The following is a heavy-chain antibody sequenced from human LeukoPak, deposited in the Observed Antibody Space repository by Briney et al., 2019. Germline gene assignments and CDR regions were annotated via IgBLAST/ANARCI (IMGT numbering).Heavy chain of an antibody. D-gene: IGHD2-2*01. J-gene: IGHJ4*02. CDR2: IWYDGSNK. CDR3: ANIVIVPAATFDY. Sequence: PGGSLRLSCAASGFTFSSYGMHWVRQAPGKGLEWVAVIWYDGSNKYYADSVKGRFTISRDNSKNTLYLQMNSLRAEDTAVYYCANIVIVPAATFDYWGQGTLVTVSS. V-gene: IGHV3-33*06. CDR1: GFTFSSYG.